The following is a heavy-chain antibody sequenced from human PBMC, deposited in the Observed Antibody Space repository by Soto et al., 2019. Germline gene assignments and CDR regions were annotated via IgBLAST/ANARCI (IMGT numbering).Heavy chain of an antibody. Sequence: GGSLRLSCVASGFTVSSYAMSWVRQVPGKGLEWVSTISDAAGSAYYVDSVKGRFTISRDNSKKTLYLQMNSLRAEDSAVYYCARPYGGKIGDAPDLWGPGTMVTVSS. CDR1: GFTVSSYA. D-gene: IGHD4-17*01. J-gene: IGHJ3*01. CDR2: ISDAAGSA. CDR3: ARPYGGKIGDAPDL. V-gene: IGHV3-23*01.